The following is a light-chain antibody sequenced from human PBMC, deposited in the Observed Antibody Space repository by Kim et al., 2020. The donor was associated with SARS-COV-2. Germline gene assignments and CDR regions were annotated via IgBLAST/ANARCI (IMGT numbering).Light chain of an antibody. Sequence: QSALTQPRSVSGSPGQSVTISCTGTSSDVGGYNFVSWYQQHPGKAPKLIIYDVNKRPSVVPDRFSGSKSGNTASLTISGLQAEDEADYYCCSYAGIIVVFGGGTQLTVL. J-gene: IGLJ2*01. CDR3: CSYAGIIVV. V-gene: IGLV2-11*01. CDR1: SSDVGGYNF. CDR2: DVN.